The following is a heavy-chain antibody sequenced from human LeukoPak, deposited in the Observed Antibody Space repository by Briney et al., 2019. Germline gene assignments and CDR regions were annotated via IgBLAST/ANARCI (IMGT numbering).Heavy chain of an antibody. V-gene: IGHV3-30*18. J-gene: IGHJ4*02. CDR2: ISYDGSNK. CDR1: GFTFSSYG. D-gene: IGHD4-17*01. Sequence: GRSLRLSCAASGFTFSSYGMHWVRQAPGKGLEWVAVISYDGSNKYYADSVKGRFTISRDNPKNTLYLQMNSLRAEDTAVYYCAKDHDYGDYVLDYWGQGTLVTVSS. CDR3: AKDHDYGDYVLDY.